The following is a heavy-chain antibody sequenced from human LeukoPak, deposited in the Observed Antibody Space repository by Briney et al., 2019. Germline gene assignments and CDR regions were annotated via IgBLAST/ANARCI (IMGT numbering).Heavy chain of an antibody. J-gene: IGHJ4*02. D-gene: IGHD3-22*01. Sequence: GGSLRLSCAASAFSVSSNYMSWVRQAPGKGLEWVSVVYSDGRTYYADSVNGRFTISRENSKNTVYLKMNSLRPEDTAVYFCARDFLRSSGSYWGRGTLVTVSS. CDR3: ARDFLRSSGSY. CDR2: VYSDGRT. CDR1: AFSVSSNY. V-gene: IGHV3-53*01.